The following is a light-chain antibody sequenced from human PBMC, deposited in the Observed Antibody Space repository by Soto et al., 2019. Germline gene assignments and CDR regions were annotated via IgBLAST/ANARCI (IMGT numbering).Light chain of an antibody. J-gene: IGLJ1*01. CDR3: FSHRSGDSHV. V-gene: IGLV2-14*01. CDR2: GVT. Sequence: LTQPASVSGSPGQSITIPCTGTSSDIGAYNYVSWYQQYPGKAPKLMIYGVTNRPSGVSNRFSGSKTGNTASLTISGLQAEDEADYYCFSHRSGDSHVFGTGTKVTVL. CDR1: SSDIGAYNY.